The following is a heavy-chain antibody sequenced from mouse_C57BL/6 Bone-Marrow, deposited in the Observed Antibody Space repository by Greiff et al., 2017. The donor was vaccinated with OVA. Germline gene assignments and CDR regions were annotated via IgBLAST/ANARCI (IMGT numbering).Heavy chain of an antibody. CDR1: GYTFTDYE. CDR2: IDPETGGT. Sequence: QVQLKQSGAELVRPGASVTLSCKASGYTFTDYEMHWVKQTPVHGLEWIGAIDPETGGTAYNQKFKGKALLTADKSSSTAYMELRSLTSEDSAVYYCTRPYYYGSSYRFAYWGQGTLVTVSA. D-gene: IGHD1-1*01. V-gene: IGHV1-15*01. CDR3: TRPYYYGSSYRFAY. J-gene: IGHJ3*01.